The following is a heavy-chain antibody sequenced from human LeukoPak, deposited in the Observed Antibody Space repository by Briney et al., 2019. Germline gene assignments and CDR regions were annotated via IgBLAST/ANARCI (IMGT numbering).Heavy chain of an antibody. CDR2: INPNGGGT. Sequence: ASVKVSCKASGNTFTSYYMHWVRQAPGQGLEWMGWINPNGGGTNYAQKFQDTVTMTTDTSISTAYMELSGLRSDDTAVYYCARGGAYFDYWGQGTLVTVSS. D-gene: IGHD4/OR15-4a*01. CDR3: ARGGAYFDY. CDR1: GNTFTSYY. V-gene: IGHV1-2*02. J-gene: IGHJ4*02.